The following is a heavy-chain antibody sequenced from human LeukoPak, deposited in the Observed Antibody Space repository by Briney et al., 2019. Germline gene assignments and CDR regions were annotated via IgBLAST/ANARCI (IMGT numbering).Heavy chain of an antibody. CDR2: IYSSGST. Sequence: KPSETLSLTCTVSAASINGYYWSWIRQPPGKGPEWIGYIYSSGSTTYNPSLKSRVTISVDTSKNQFSLKLSSVTAADTAFYYCARARVGYCDSSSCYAIHFDYWGQGTLVTVSS. CDR3: ARARVGYCDSSSCYAIHFDY. D-gene: IGHD2-2*01. V-gene: IGHV4-59*01. CDR1: AASINGYY. J-gene: IGHJ4*02.